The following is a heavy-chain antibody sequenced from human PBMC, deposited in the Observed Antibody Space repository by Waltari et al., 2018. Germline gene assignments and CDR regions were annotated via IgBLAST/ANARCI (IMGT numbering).Heavy chain of an antibody. CDR1: GGSINNYY. Sequence: QVQLQESGPGLVKPSETLSLTCTVSGGSINNYYWSWIRQPPGKRLEWIGYISYSGITDYNSPLDSRVTMSVDTSRSQFSLKLRSGTDADTATYYCVRGCAGGACYSDTYYSMDVWGKGTTVTVSS. V-gene: IGHV4-59*04. CDR3: VRGCAGGACYSDTYYSMDV. D-gene: IGHD2-21*02. J-gene: IGHJ6*03. CDR2: ISYSGIT.